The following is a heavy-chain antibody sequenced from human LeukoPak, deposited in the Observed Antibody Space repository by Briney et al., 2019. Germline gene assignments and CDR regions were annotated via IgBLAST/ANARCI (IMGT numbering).Heavy chain of an antibody. CDR3: ARQMNADWQQLVYFDF. Sequence: SETLSLTCTVSGGSISSSTYFWGWIRQPPGKGLEWIGSIYYSGSTYYNPSLKSRVTISVDTSKNQFSLKLSSVTAADTAVYYCARQMNADWQQLVYFDFWGQGTLVTVSS. J-gene: IGHJ4*02. V-gene: IGHV4-39*01. CDR1: GGSISSSTYF. CDR2: IYYSGST. D-gene: IGHD6-13*01.